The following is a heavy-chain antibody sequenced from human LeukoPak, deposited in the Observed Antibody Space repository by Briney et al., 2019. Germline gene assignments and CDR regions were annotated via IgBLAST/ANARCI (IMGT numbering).Heavy chain of an antibody. Sequence: GGSLRLSCAASGFTFTSYSMNWVRQAPGKGLEWVSTISGGGGSTYYADSVKGRFTISRDNSKNTLYLQVNSLRAEDTAVYYCAKGGKWDVTPFDYWGQGTLGTVSS. CDR3: AKGGKWDVTPFDY. CDR2: ISGGGGST. J-gene: IGHJ4*02. V-gene: IGHV3-23*01. CDR1: GFTFTSYS. D-gene: IGHD1-26*01.